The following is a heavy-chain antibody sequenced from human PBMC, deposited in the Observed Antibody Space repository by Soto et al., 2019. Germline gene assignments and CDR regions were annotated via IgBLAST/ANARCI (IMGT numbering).Heavy chain of an antibody. J-gene: IGHJ4*02. V-gene: IGHV3-23*01. Sequence: EVQLLESGGGLVQPGGSLRLSCAASGFTFSSYAMSWVRQAPGKGLEWVSSISGNGGSTYYADSVKGRFTISRDNSKNTLYLQVTSLRADDTAIYYCAKDRGGYCTSTTCYGGGSFDYWGQGTLVTVSS. CDR3: AKDRGGYCTSTTCYGGGSFDY. CDR1: GFTFSSYA. D-gene: IGHD2-2*01. CDR2: ISGNGGST.